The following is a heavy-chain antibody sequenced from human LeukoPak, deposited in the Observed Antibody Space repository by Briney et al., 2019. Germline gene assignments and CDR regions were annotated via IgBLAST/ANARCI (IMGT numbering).Heavy chain of an antibody. D-gene: IGHD1-7*01. CDR3: ARDRSGLELLSS. V-gene: IGHV1-69*04. Sequence: ASVKVYCKASGGTFSSYAISWVRQAPGQGLEWMGRIIPILGIANYAQKFQGRVTITADKSTSTAYMELSSLRSEDTAMYYCARDRSGLELLSSWGQGTLVTVSS. CDR1: GGTFSSYA. CDR2: IIPILGIA. J-gene: IGHJ4*02.